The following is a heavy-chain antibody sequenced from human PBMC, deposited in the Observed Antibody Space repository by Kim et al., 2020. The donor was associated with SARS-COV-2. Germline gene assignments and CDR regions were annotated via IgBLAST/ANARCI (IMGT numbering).Heavy chain of an antibody. J-gene: IGHJ6*02. D-gene: IGHD5-12*01. V-gene: IGHV4-4*02. CDR3: ARAPVAIDGMDV. Sequence: NYNPSLKSRVTISVDKSKNQFSLKLSSVTAADTAVYYCARAPVAIDGMDVWGQGTTVTVSS.